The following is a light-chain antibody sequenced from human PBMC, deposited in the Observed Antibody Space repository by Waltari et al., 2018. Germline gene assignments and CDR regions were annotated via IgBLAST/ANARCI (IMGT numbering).Light chain of an antibody. J-gene: IGKJ1*01. CDR2: GAS. CDR1: QSVSSN. CDR3: QQHYGTEWT. Sequence: EIVMTQSPATLSVSPGERATLSCRASQSVSSNLAWYQQKPGQAPRLLIYGASTRATGIPARFSGSGSGTEFTLTISSLQSEDFAVYYCQQHYGTEWTFGQGTNVGIK. V-gene: IGKV3-15*01.